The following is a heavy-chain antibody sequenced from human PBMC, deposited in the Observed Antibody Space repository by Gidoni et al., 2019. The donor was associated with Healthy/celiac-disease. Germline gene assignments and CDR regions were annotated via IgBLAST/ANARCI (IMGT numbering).Heavy chain of an antibody. V-gene: IGHV3-13*05. Sequence: EVQLVESGGGLVQPGGSLRLSCAASGFTFSSYDMHWVRQATGKGLEWVSAIGTAGDPYYPGSVKGRFTISRENAKNSLYLQMNSLRAGDTAVYYCARVVTIFGVVICGGPADYWGQGTLVTVSS. D-gene: IGHD3-3*01. CDR3: ARVVTIFGVVICGGPADY. J-gene: IGHJ4*02. CDR1: GFTFSSYD. CDR2: IGTAGDP.